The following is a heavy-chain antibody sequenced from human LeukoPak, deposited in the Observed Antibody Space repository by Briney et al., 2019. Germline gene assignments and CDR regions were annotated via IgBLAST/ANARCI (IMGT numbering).Heavy chain of an antibody. D-gene: IGHD2-2*01. J-gene: IGHJ4*02. V-gene: IGHV1-2*02. CDR2: INPKYAAS. CDR1: GYTFPVYW. CDR3: ARGVLPARFDY. Sequence: ASEKVSCKASGYTFPVYWIHWVRQTPRQGGEWMRCINPKYAASKSAQNFQARVTITSHTSIDTVYMELSSLISDDTAVYFCARGVLPARFDYWGQGTLVTVTS.